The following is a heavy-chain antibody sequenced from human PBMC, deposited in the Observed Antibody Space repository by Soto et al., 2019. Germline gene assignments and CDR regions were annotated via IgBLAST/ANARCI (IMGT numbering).Heavy chain of an antibody. CDR1: GGSISSYY. Sequence: SETLSLTCTVSGGSISSYYWSWIRQPPGKGLEWIGYIYYSGSTNYNPSLKSRVTISVDTSKNQFSLKLSSVTAADTAVYYCARRSWEWELLGAFDIWGQGTMVTVS. V-gene: IGHV4-59*08. J-gene: IGHJ3*02. CDR3: ARRSWEWELLGAFDI. CDR2: IYYSGST. D-gene: IGHD1-26*01.